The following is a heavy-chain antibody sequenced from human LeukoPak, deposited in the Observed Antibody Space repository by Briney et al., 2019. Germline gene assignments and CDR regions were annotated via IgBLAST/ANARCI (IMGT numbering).Heavy chain of an antibody. Sequence: PGGSLRLSCAASGFTFSSYSMNWVRQAPGKGLEWVSSISSSSSYIYYADSVKGRFTISRDNAKNSLYLQMNSLRAEDTAVYYCANGSPMTTYAFDIWGQGTMVTVSS. D-gene: IGHD4-17*01. CDR2: ISSSSSYI. CDR3: ANGSPMTTYAFDI. J-gene: IGHJ3*02. CDR1: GFTFSSYS. V-gene: IGHV3-21*04.